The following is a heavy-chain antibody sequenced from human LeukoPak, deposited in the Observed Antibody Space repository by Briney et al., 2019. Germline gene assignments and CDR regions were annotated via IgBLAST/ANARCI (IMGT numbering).Heavy chain of an antibody. CDR2: IYYSGST. CDR1: GGSISSYY. J-gene: IGHJ4*02. V-gene: IGHV4-59*01. CDR3: ARDQIY. Sequence: PSETLSLTCTVSGGSISSYYWIWIRQPPGKGLEWIGYIYYSGSTNYNPSLKSRVTISVDTSKNQFSLKLSSVTAADTAVYYCARDQIYWGQGTLVTVSS.